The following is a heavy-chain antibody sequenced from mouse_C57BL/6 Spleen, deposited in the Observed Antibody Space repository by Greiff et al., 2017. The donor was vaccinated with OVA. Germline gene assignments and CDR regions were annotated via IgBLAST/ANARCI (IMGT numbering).Heavy chain of an antibody. CDR2: ISGGGGNT. CDR3: ASHYGSSYDYAMDY. D-gene: IGHD1-1*01. J-gene: IGHJ4*01. V-gene: IGHV5-9*01. Sequence: DVKLQESGGGLVKPGGSLKLSCAASGFTFSSYTMSWVRQTPEKRLEWVATISGGGGNTYYPDSVKGRFTISRDNAKNTLYLQMSSLRSEDTALYYCASHYGSSYDYAMDYWGQGTSVTVSS. CDR1: GFTFSSYT.